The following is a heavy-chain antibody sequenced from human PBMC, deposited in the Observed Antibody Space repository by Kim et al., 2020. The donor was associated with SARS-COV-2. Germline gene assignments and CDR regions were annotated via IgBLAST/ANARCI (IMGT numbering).Heavy chain of an antibody. J-gene: IGHJ4*02. CDR1: GYTFTSYY. Sequence: ASVKVSCKASGYTFTSYYMHWVRQAPGQGLEWMGIINPSGGSTSYAQKFQGRVTMTRDTATSTVYMELSSLRSEDTAVYYCAGDFCSGGSCDSRLEEYYFDYWGRGTLVTVSS. V-gene: IGHV1-46*01. D-gene: IGHD2-15*01. CDR3: AGDFCSGGSCDSRLEEYYFDY. CDR2: INPSGGST.